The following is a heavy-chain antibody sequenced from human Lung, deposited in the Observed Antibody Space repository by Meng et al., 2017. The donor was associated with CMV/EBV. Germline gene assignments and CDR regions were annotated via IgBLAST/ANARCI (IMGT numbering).Heavy chain of an antibody. CDR1: GYTFASYY. J-gene: IGHJ4*02. CDR3: ARDPIVGADFDFDY. CDR2: INPSDDYT. D-gene: IGHD1-26*01. Sequence: SVKVSXKASGYTFASYYVHWVRQAPGQGLEWLGLINPSDDYTEYAQKFQGRVTMTRDTSTNTVYMDLSSLRSEDTAVYYCARDPIVGADFDFDYWGQGTXVNGAS. V-gene: IGHV1-46*01.